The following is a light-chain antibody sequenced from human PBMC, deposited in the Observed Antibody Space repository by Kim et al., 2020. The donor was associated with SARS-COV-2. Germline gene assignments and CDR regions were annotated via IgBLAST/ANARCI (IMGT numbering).Light chain of an antibody. CDR2: DKN. CDR1: SLRKYS. Sequence: SSELTQDPDVSVALGQTVRITCQGDSLRKYSASWYQQKPGQAPILVMYDKNNGRPSGVPDRFAGSNSGNTAFLTITGAQVEDEATYYCCSRDSSGPGVFGGGTQLTVL. CDR3: CSRDSSGPGV. V-gene: IGLV3-19*01. J-gene: IGLJ3*02.